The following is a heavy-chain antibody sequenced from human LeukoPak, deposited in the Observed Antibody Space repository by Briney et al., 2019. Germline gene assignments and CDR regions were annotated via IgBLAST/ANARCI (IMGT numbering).Heavy chain of an antibody. Sequence: GGSLRLSCAASGFTFSSYGMHWVRQAPGKGLEWVSAISGSGGSTYYVDSVKGRFTISRDNSKNTLYLQMNSLRAEDTAVYYCATRRSGSYPVGYWGQGTLVTVSS. D-gene: IGHD1-26*01. CDR3: ATRRSGSYPVGY. J-gene: IGHJ4*02. V-gene: IGHV3-23*01. CDR1: GFTFSSYG. CDR2: ISGSGGST.